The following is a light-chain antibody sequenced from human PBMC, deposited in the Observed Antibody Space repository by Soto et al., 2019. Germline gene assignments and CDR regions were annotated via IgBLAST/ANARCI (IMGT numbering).Light chain of an antibody. CDR3: QTYDSSLSGSVV. Sequence: QAVVTQPPSVSGAPGQRVTISCTGSSSNIGAGYDVHWYQQLPGTAPKLLIYGNSNRPSGVPDRFSGSKSGTSASLAITGLQADDEAYYYCQTYDSSLSGSVVFGGGTKLTVL. V-gene: IGLV1-40*01. J-gene: IGLJ2*01. CDR1: SSNIGAGYD. CDR2: GNS.